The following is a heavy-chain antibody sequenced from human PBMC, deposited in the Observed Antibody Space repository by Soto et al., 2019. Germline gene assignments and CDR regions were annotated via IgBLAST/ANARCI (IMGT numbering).Heavy chain of an antibody. J-gene: IGHJ6*02. V-gene: IGHV1-18*04. CDR3: ARDGSGTTGGYYYYGMDV. D-gene: IGHD1-7*01. CDR1: GYTFTSYG. Sequence: ASVKVSCKASGYTFTSYGISWVRQAPGQGLEWMGWISAYNGNTNYAQKLQGRVTMTTDTSTSTAYTELRSLRSDDTAVYYCARDGSGTTGGYYYYGMDVWGRGTTVTVSS. CDR2: ISAYNGNT.